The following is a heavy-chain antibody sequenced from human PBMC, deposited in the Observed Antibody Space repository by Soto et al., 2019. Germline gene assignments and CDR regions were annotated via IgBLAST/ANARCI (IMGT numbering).Heavy chain of an antibody. CDR3: AKDGHSSSWFHHLNWFDP. D-gene: IGHD6-13*01. CDR2: ISGSGGST. V-gene: IGHV3-23*01. J-gene: IGHJ5*02. CDR1: GFTFSSYA. Sequence: EVQLLESGGGLVQPGGSLRLSCAASGFTFSSYAMSWVRQAPGKGLEWVSAISGSGGSTYYADSVKGRFTISRDNSKNTLYLQMNSLRAEDTAVYYYAKDGHSSSWFHHLNWFDPWGQGTLVTVSS.